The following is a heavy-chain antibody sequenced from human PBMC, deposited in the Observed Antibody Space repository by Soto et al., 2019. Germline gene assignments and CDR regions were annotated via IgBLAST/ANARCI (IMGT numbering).Heavy chain of an antibody. V-gene: IGHV1-18*01. CDR1: GYTFTSYG. CDR3: ARDRGIVAVVAAHGGDNWFDP. D-gene: IGHD2-15*01. Sequence: ASVKVSCKASGYTFTSYGISWVRQAPGQGLEWMGWISAYNGNTNYAQKLQGRVTMTTDTSTSTAYMELRSLRSDDTAVYYCARDRGIVAVVAAHGGDNWFDPWGQGTLVTVSS. J-gene: IGHJ5*02. CDR2: ISAYNGNT.